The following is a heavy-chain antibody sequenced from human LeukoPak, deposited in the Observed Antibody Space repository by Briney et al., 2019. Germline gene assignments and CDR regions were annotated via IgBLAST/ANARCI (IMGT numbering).Heavy chain of an antibody. D-gene: IGHD3-16*01. Sequence: TASETLSLTCTVSGGSISSSYWSWIRQPPGKGLEWIGYIYYSGSTNYNPSLKSRVSISVDTSKNQFSLRLSSVTAADTAVYYCAREGGEYYFDYWGQGTLVTVSS. CDR3: AREGGEYYFDY. J-gene: IGHJ4*02. CDR1: GGSISSSY. CDR2: IYYSGST. V-gene: IGHV4-59*01.